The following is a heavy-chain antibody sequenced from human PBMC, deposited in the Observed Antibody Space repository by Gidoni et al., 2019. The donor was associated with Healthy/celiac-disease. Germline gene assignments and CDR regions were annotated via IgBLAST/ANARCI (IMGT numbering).Heavy chain of an antibody. V-gene: IGHV3-21*01. CDR1: GFTFSSYS. J-gene: IGHJ4*02. CDR2: ISRRSSYI. Sequence: EVQLVESGGGLFKPGGSLRLSCAASGFTFSSYSMNWVRQAPGKGLEWVSAISRRSSYIYYADSVKGRFTISRDNAKNSLYLQRNSLRAEDTAVYYCARGESSSWFDYFDYWGQGTLVTVSS. CDR3: ARGESSSWFDYFDY. D-gene: IGHD6-13*01.